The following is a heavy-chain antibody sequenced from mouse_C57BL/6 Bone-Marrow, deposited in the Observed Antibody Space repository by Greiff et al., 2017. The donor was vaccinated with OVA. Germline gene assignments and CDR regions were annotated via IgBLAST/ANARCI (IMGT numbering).Heavy chain of an antibody. CDR1: GYSFTDYN. D-gene: IGHD1-1*01. V-gene: IGHV1-39*01. J-gene: IGHJ3*01. CDR3: ARTYYYGSRTAWFAY. CDR2: INPNYGTT. Sequence: VQLQQPGPELVKPGASVKISCKASGYSFTDYNMNWVKQSNGKSLEWIGVINPNYGTTSYNQKFKGKATLTVDQSSSTAYMQLNSLTSEDSAVYYCARTYYYGSRTAWFAYWGQGTLVTVSA.